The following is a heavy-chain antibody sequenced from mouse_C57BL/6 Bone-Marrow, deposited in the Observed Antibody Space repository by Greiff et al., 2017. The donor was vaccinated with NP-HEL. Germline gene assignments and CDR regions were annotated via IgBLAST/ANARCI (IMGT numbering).Heavy chain of an antibody. V-gene: IGHV5-6*02. J-gene: IGHJ4*01. CDR1: GFTFSSYG. Sequence: EVKVVESGGDLVKPGGSLKLSCAASGFTFSSYGMSWVRQTPDKRLEWVATISSGGRYTYYPDSVKGRFTIARDNAKNTLYLQMSSLKSEDTAMYYCARRWDNYAMDYWGQGTSVTVSS. D-gene: IGHD3-3*01. CDR3: ARRWDNYAMDY. CDR2: ISSGGRYT.